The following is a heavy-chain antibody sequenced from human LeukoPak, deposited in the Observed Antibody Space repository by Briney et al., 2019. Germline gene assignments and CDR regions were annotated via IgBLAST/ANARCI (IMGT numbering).Heavy chain of an antibody. CDR1: GFTFSNAW. V-gene: IGHV3-15*01. CDR2: IKSKTDGGTT. D-gene: IGHD6-19*01. CDR3: TTEGRIAVDYYGMDV. Sequence: GGSLRLSCAASGFTFSNAWMSWVRQAPGKGLEWVGRIKSKTDGGTTDYAAPVKGRFTISRDDSKNTLYLQMNSLKTEDTAVYYCTTEGRIAVDYYGMDVWGQGTTVTVSS. J-gene: IGHJ6*02.